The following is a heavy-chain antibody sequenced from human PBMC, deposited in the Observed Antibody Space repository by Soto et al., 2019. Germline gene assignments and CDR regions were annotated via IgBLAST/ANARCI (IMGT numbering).Heavy chain of an antibody. J-gene: IGHJ5*02. CDR2: ISYDGSNK. CDR1: GFTFSSYG. Sequence: QVQLVESGGGVVQPGRSLRLSCAASGFTFSSYGMHWVRQAPGKGLEWVAVISYDGSNKYYADSVKGRFTISRDNSKNTLYLQMNSLRAEDTAVYYCAKAYFSITMSPVWFDPWGQGTLVTVSS. D-gene: IGHD3-10*02. CDR3: AKAYFSITMSPVWFDP. V-gene: IGHV3-30*18.